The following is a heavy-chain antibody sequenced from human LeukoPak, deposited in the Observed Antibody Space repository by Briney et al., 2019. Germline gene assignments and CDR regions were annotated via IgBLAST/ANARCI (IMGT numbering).Heavy chain of an antibody. Sequence: GGSLGLSCAASGFTLRSYVMSWVRQAPGKGLEWVLAISGSGTSTYYADSVKGRFTISRDNSKNTLYLQMNSLRAEDTAVYYCEGTYYYDSSDDYWGQGTLVTVSS. D-gene: IGHD3-22*01. V-gene: IGHV3-23*01. CDR3: EGTYYYDSSDDY. J-gene: IGHJ4*02. CDR2: ISGSGTST. CDR1: GFTLRSYV.